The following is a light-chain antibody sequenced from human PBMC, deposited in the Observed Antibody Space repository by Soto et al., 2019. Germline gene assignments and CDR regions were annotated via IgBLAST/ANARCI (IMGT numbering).Light chain of an antibody. Sequence: HSALTQPRSVSGSPGQSVNISCTGTSSDVGGYNYVSWYQQHPGKAPKLMIYDVRKRPSGVPDRFSGSKSGNTASLTISGLQAEDEADYYCCSYAGSYTDVFGTGTKLTVL. CDR3: CSYAGSYTDV. CDR1: SSDVGGYNY. CDR2: DVR. V-gene: IGLV2-11*01. J-gene: IGLJ1*01.